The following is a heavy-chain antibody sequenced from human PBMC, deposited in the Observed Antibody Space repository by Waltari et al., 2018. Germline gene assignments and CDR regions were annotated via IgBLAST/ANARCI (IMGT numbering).Heavy chain of an antibody. CDR1: GFNFSGSA. CDR2: IRSKTNSYAT. Sequence: EVQLVESGGGLVQPGGYLKLSCAASGFNFSGSAMHWVRQAPGKGLEWVGRIRSKTNSYATLYAASVKDRFIMSREDSKNTAYLQMNSLKIEDTAVYYCTRPGFRAYGLDVWGQGITVTVSS. D-gene: IGHD2-15*01. V-gene: IGHV3-73*01. CDR3: TRPGFRAYGLDV. J-gene: IGHJ6*02.